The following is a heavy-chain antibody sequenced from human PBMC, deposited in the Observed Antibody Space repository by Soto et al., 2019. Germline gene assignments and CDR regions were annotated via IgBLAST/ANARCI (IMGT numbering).Heavy chain of an antibody. CDR2: IYSGGST. CDR3: ARERGGYPNWFDP. V-gene: IGHV3-66*01. D-gene: IGHD3-22*01. Sequence: EVQLVESGGGLVQPGGSLRLSCAASGFTVSSNYMSWVRQAPWKGLEWVSVIYSGGSTYYADSVKGRFTISRDNSKNTLYLQMNSLRAEDTAVYYCARERGGYPNWFDPWGQGTLVTVSS. J-gene: IGHJ5*02. CDR1: GFTVSSNY.